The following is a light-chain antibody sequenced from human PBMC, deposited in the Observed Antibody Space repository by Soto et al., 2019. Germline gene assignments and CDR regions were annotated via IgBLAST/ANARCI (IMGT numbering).Light chain of an antibody. CDR3: SSYSSSGTFWV. J-gene: IGLJ3*02. CDR2: YVT. Sequence: QSALTQPASVSGSPGQSITISCTGTSTDVGGYKYVSWYQHHPGKAPKLILYYVTNRPSGVSNRFSGSKSANTASLTISGLQTEDEADYYCSSYSSSGTFWVFGGGTQLAVL. V-gene: IGLV2-14*01. CDR1: STDVGGYKY.